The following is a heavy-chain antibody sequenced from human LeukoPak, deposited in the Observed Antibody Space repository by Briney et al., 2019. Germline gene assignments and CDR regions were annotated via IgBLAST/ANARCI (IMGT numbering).Heavy chain of an antibody. CDR2: ISSSSSYI. J-gene: IGHJ6*04. CDR1: GFTFSSSS. V-gene: IGHV3-21*01. Sequence: PGGSLRLSCAASGFTFSSSSMNWVRQAPGKGLEWVSSISSSSSYIYYADSVKGRFTISRDNAKNSLYLQMNSLRAEDTAVYYCAELAITMIGGVWGKGTTVTISS. D-gene: IGHD3-10*02. CDR3: AELAITMIGGV.